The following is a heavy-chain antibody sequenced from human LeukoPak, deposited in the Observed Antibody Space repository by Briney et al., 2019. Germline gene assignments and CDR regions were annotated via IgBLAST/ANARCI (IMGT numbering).Heavy chain of an antibody. CDR2: ISGRGGST. CDR1: GLTFSDYA. CDR3: AKGDCSGGSCFNLFDY. D-gene: IGHD2-15*01. J-gene: IGHJ4*02. V-gene: IGHV3-23*01. Sequence: GSLRLSCAASGLTFSDYAMSWVRQAPGKGLEWVSTISGRGGSTYYADSVKGRFTISRDNSKNTLYLQMNSLRAEDTAVYYCAKGDCSGGSCFNLFDYWGQGTLVTVSS.